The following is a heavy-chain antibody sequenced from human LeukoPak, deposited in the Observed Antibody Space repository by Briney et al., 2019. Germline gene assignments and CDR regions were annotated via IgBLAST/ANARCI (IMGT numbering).Heavy chain of an antibody. D-gene: IGHD3-10*01. CDR1: GFTFSSYA. V-gene: IGHV3-21*01. CDR3: ARDRESYYGSGSYSFDH. J-gene: IGHJ4*02. Sequence: GGSLRLSCAASGFTFSSYAMSWVRKAPGKGLEWVSSISLGSSYIYYADSVKGRFTISRDNAKNSLYLQMNSLRAEDTAVYYCARDRESYYGSGSYSFDHWGQGTLVTVSS. CDR2: ISLGSSYI.